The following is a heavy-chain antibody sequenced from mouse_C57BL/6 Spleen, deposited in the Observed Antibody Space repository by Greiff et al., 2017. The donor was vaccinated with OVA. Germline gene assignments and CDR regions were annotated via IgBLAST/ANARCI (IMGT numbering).Heavy chain of an antibody. CDR2: INPGSGGT. CDR1: GYAFTNYL. V-gene: IGHV1-54*01. D-gene: IGHD2-1*01. CDR3: ARDYGNYPFDY. Sequence: VKVVESGAELVRPGTSVKVSCKASGYAFTNYLIEWVKQRPGQGLEWIGVINPGSGGTNYNEKFKGKATLTADKSSSTAYMQLSSLTSEDSAVYFCARDYGNYPFDYWGQGTTLTVSS. J-gene: IGHJ2*01.